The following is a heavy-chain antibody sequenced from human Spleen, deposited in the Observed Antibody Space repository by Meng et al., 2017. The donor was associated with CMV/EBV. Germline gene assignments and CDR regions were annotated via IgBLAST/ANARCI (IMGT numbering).Heavy chain of an antibody. CDR1: GFNFRDFA. D-gene: IGHD6-25*01. J-gene: IGHJ4*02. V-gene: IGHV3-23*01. CDR3: AKDPVKYAASQFYFDS. Sequence: GFNFRDFAMNWVRQVPGKGLEWVSSISVTSSSIYYADSVRGRFTISRDNSRKTLFLEMNSLRADDTAVYYCAKDPVKYAASQFYFDSWGAGTLVTVSS. CDR2: ISVTSSSI.